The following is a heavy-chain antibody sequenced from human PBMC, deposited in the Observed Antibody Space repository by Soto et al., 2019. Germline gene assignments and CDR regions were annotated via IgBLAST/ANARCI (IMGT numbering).Heavy chain of an antibody. Sequence: GESLKISCAASGFTFSNAWMNWVRQAPGKGLEWVGRIKSKTDGGTTDYAAPVKGRFTISRDDSKNTLYLQMNSLKTEDTAVYYCTTPLITIFGVDAFDYWGQGTLVTVSS. V-gene: IGHV3-15*07. J-gene: IGHJ4*02. CDR2: IKSKTDGGTT. D-gene: IGHD3-3*01. CDR1: GFTFSNAW. CDR3: TTPLITIFGVDAFDY.